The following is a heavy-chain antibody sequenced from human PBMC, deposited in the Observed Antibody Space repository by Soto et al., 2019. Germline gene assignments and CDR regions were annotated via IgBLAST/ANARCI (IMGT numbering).Heavy chain of an antibody. D-gene: IGHD6-6*01. V-gene: IGHV3-30-3*01. CDR2: ISYDGSNK. J-gene: IGHJ3*02. Sequence: QVQLVESGGGVVQPGRSLRLSCAASGFTFSSYAMHWVRQAPGKGLEWVAVISYDGSNKYYADSVKGRFTISRDNSKNTQYLQMNSLRAEDTAVYYCARAYSSSSGSAFDIWGQVTMVTVSS. CDR3: ARAYSSSSGSAFDI. CDR1: GFTFSSYA.